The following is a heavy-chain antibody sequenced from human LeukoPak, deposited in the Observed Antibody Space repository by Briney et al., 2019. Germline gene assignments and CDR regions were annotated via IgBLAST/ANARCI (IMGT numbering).Heavy chain of an antibody. Sequence: TSETLSLTCTVSGGSISSGGYYWSWIRQHPGKGLEWIGYIYYSGSTYYNPSLKSRLTISVDTSKNQFSPKLRSVTAADTAVYYCARQTSPDYDILTGQDYWGQGTLVTVSS. CDR2: IYYSGST. J-gene: IGHJ4*02. CDR1: GGSISSGGYY. D-gene: IGHD3-9*01. V-gene: IGHV4-31*03. CDR3: ARQTSPDYDILTGQDY.